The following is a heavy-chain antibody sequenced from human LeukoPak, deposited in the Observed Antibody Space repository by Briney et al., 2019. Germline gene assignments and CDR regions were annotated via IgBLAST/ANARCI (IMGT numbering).Heavy chain of an antibody. CDR1: GGSISSYY. CDR2: IYTSGST. J-gene: IGHJ5*02. CDR3: ARGMITFGGVIGKPYNWFDP. V-gene: IGHV4-4*07. Sequence: SETLSLTCTVSGGSISSYYWSWIRQPAGKGLEWIGRIYTSGSTNYNPSLKCRVTMSVDTSKNQFSLKLSSVTAADTAVYYCARGMITFGGVIGKPYNWFDPWGQGTLVTVSS. D-gene: IGHD3-16*02.